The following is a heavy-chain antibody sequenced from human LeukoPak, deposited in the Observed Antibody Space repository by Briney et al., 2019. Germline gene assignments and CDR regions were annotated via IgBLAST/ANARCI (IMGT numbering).Heavy chain of an antibody. CDR2: ISSSSSYI. Sequence: PGGSLRLSCAASGFTFSSYSMNWVRQAPGKGLEWVSSISSSSSYIYYADSVKGRFTISRDNAKNSLYLQMNSLRAEDTAVYYCASLSSSGRIDYWGQGTLVTVSS. V-gene: IGHV3-21*01. D-gene: IGHD3-22*01. CDR3: ASLSSSGRIDY. J-gene: IGHJ4*02. CDR1: GFTFSSYS.